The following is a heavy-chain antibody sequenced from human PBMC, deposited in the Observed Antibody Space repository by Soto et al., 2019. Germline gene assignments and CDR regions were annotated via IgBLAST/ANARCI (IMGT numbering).Heavy chain of an antibody. CDR1: GYTFTSYG. Sequence: GASVKVSCKASGYTFTSYGISWVRQAPGQGLEWMGWISAYNGNTNYAQKLQGRVTMTADTSTSTAYMELRSLRSDDTAVYYCARGASFWGVIVIPNSPLGYWGQGTLVTVSS. CDR3: ARGASFWGVIVIPNSPLGY. CDR2: ISAYNGNT. J-gene: IGHJ4*02. V-gene: IGHV1-18*01. D-gene: IGHD3-16*02.